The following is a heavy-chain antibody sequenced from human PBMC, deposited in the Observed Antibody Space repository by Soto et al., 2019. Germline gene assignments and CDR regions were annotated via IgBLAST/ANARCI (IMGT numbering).Heavy chain of an antibody. CDR2: IYHSGST. V-gene: IGHV4-4*02. Sequence: SETLPVTCAVPGVSITTTNWWSWVRQPPGKGLEWIGEIYHSGSTKHNPSLKSRVTMSVDKSKNQFSLKLNSVTAADTAVYYCVRDVGNYYDSSPTGQFDYWGQGTRV. J-gene: IGHJ4*02. CDR1: GVSITTTNW. CDR3: VRDVGNYYDSSPTGQFDY. D-gene: IGHD3-22*01.